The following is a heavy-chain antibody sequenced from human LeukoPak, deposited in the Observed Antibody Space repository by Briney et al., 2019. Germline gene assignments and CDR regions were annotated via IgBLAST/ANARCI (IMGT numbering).Heavy chain of an antibody. D-gene: IGHD5-18*01. CDR2: ISYDGSNK. CDR1: GFTFSSYA. J-gene: IGHJ4*02. CDR3: ARGARGYSYGEGLDY. Sequence: GGSLRLSCAASGFTFSSYAMHWVRQAPGKGLEWVALISYDGSNKYYADSVKARFIISRDNSKNTLYLQMNSLRAEDTAVYYCARGARGYSYGEGLDYWGQGTLVTVSS. V-gene: IGHV3-30*04.